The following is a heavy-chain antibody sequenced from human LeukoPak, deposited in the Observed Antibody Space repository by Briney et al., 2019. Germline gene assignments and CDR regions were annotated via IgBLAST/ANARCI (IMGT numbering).Heavy chain of an antibody. J-gene: IGHJ4*02. D-gene: IGHD6-13*01. Sequence: GGSLRLSCAASGFTFSLYWMNWVRRAPGKGLEWVANIKQDGSEKNYVDSVKGRFTISRDNAKNSLYLQMNNLRAEDTAVYYCAREVSPRESIAAAGGIDYWGQGTLVTVSS. CDR3: AREVSPRESIAAAGGIDY. V-gene: IGHV3-7*01. CDR1: GFTFSLYW. CDR2: IKQDGSEK.